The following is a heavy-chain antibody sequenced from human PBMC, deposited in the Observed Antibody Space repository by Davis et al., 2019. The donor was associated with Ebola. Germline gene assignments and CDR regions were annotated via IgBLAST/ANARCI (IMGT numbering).Heavy chain of an antibody. Sequence: MPGGSLRLSCAASGFTFSSYSMNWVRQPPGKGLEWIGEINHSGSTNYNPSLKSRVTISVDTSKNQFSLKLSSVTAADTAVYYCARQDSIFGVAYYGMDVWGQGTTVTVSS. CDR1: GFTFSSYS. CDR2: INHSGST. V-gene: IGHV4-34*01. J-gene: IGHJ6*02. CDR3: ARQDSIFGVAYYGMDV. D-gene: IGHD3-3*01.